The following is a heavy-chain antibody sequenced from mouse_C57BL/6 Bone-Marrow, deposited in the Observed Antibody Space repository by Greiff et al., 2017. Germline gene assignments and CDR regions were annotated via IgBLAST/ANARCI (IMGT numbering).Heavy chain of an antibody. CDR1: GFTFSSYA. CDR2: ISDGGSYT. Sequence: EVHLVESGGGLVKPGGSLQLSCAASGFTFSSYAMSWVRQTPEKKLEWVATISDGGSYTYYPDNVNGRFTSSSDNAKNHLYLQMSHLKSEDTAMYYCASMGGFAYWGQGTRVTVSA. CDR3: ASMGGFAY. D-gene: IGHD1-1*02. V-gene: IGHV5-4*01. J-gene: IGHJ3*01.